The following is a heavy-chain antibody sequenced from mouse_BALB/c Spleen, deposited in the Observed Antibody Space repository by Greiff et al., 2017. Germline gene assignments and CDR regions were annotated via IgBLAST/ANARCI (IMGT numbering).Heavy chain of an antibody. Sequence: VQRVESGPGLVAPSQSLSITCTVSGFSLTSYGVHWVRQPPGKGLEWLGVIWAGGSTNYNSALMSRLSISKDNSKSQVFLKMNSLQTDDTAMYYCARDQLRGAMDYWGQGTSVTVSS. J-gene: IGHJ4*01. V-gene: IGHV2-9*02. CDR1: GFSLTSYG. CDR2: IWAGGST. D-gene: IGHD1-1*01. CDR3: ARDQLRGAMDY.